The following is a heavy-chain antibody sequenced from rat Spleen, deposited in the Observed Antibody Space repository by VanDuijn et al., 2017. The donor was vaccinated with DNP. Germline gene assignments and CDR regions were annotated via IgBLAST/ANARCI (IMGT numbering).Heavy chain of an antibody. V-gene: IGHV5-22*01. Sequence: EVQLVESGGGLVQPGRSLKLSCAASGFTFSDYYMAWVRQAPTKGLEWVAYITYDGGSTYYGDSVKGRFTISRDNAKSTLYLQMNSLRSEDMATYYCAREGPRAMDAWGQGTSVTVSS. J-gene: IGHJ4*01. D-gene: IGHD1-11*01. CDR2: ITYDGGST. CDR3: AREGPRAMDA. CDR1: GFTFSDYY.